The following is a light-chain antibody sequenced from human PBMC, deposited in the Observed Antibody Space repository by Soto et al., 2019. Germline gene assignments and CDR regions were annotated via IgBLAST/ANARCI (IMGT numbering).Light chain of an antibody. J-gene: IGKJ5*01. CDR2: GAF. Sequence: EIVLTQCPATLSLSPGERATLSCRASPSVSNYLAWYQQKPGQAPRLLIYGAFNLEAGVPSRFRGSGSGTDFTFTISRLQPEDIATYYCQQYENLPTFGQATRLEI. V-gene: IGKV3-11*01. CDR1: PSVSNY. CDR3: QQYENLPT.